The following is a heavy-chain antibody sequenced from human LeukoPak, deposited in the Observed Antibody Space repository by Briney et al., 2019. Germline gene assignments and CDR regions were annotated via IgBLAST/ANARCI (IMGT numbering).Heavy chain of an antibody. J-gene: IGHJ4*02. V-gene: IGHV3-11*04. Sequence: GGSLRLSCAASGFTFSDYYMYWIRQAPGKGPERVAYIGISAGTIYYTDSVKGRFTVSRDNTKNSLYLQMNSLRAEDTAIYYCARDRVGGTYSYAADQWGQGTVVTVSS. CDR3: ARDRVGGTYSYAADQ. D-gene: IGHD1-26*01. CDR1: GFTFSDYY. CDR2: IGISAGTI.